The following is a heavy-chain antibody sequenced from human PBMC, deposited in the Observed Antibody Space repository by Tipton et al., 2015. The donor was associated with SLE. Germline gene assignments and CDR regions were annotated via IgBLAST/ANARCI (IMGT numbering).Heavy chain of an antibody. CDR3: ARPKLLWFGESYFDY. CDR2: ISYDGSNK. J-gene: IGHJ4*02. CDR1: GFAFSSYA. Sequence: SLRLSCAASGFAFSSYAMHWVRQAPGKGLEWVAVISYDGSNKYYADSVKGRFTISRDNSKNTLYLQMNSLRAEDTAVYYCARPKLLWFGESYFDYWGQGTLVTVSS. D-gene: IGHD3-10*01. V-gene: IGHV3-30*04.